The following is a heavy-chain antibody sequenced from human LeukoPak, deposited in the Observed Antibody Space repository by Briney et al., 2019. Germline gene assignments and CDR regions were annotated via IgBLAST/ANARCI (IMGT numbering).Heavy chain of an antibody. Sequence: GGSLRLSCAASGFTFSSYGMHGVRQAPGKGLEWVAVIWYDGSNKYCADSVKGRFTISRDNSKNTLYLQMNSLRAEDTAVYYCARDHNYSLDYWGQGTLVTVSS. CDR3: ARDHNYSLDY. CDR2: IWYDGSNK. CDR1: GFTFSSYG. J-gene: IGHJ4*02. V-gene: IGHV3-33*01. D-gene: IGHD3-10*01.